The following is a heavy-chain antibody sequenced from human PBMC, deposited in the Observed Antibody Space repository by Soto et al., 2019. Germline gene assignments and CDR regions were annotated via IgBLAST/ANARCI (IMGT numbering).Heavy chain of an antibody. J-gene: IGHJ6*01. CDR2: ISGSGSAI. CDR1: GFTFSSFE. V-gene: IGHV3-48*03. D-gene: IGHD6-13*01. Sequence: EVQVVESGGGLVQPGGSLRLSCAASGFTFSSFEMNWVRQAPGKGLEWISYISGSGSAIFYADSVKGRFNISRDNAKNLLYLQMTSLRAEDTSVYYCAREPRVAGRGMDVWGQGTTVTVSS. CDR3: AREPRVAGRGMDV.